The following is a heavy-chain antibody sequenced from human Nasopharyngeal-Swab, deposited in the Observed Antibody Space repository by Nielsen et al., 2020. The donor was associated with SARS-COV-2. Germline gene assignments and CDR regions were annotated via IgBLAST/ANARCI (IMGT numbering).Heavy chain of an antibody. D-gene: IGHD3-10*01. CDR2: IYSGGST. Sequence: GESLQISCAASGFTFSDYYMSWVRQAPGKGLEWVSVIYSGGSTYYADSVKGRFTISRHNSKDTLYLQMNSLRAEDTAVYYCARSAMVRGPGMDVWGQGTTVTVSS. CDR3: ARSAMVRGPGMDV. J-gene: IGHJ6*02. CDR1: GFTFSDYY. V-gene: IGHV3-53*04.